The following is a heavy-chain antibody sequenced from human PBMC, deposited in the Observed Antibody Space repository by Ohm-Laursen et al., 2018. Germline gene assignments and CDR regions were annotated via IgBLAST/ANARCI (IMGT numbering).Heavy chain of an antibody. D-gene: IGHD3-22*01. Sequence: SDTLSLTCGVYGGSFSGYYWTWIRQSPGKGLEWIGEVDHSGRTRYNPSLKTRVIILVDTSKNEFSLKLSSVTVADTAVYYCARGPPRRVEDSSGYYFFDYWGQGTLVTVSS. CDR1: GGSFSGYY. J-gene: IGHJ4*02. CDR3: ARGPPRRVEDSSGYYFFDY. V-gene: IGHV4-34*01. CDR2: VDHSGRT.